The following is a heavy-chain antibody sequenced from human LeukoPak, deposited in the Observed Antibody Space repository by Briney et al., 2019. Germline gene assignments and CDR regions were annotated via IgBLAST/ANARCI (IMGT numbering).Heavy chain of an antibody. CDR3: ARLAPPTYYYDSSGYSDYFDY. Sequence: GESLKISCKGSGYSFTSYWIGWLRPMPGKGLEWMGIIYPGDSDTRYSPSFQGQVTISADKSISTAYLQWSSLKASDTAMYYCARLAPPTYYYDSSGYSDYFDYWGQGTLVTVSS. J-gene: IGHJ4*02. CDR1: GYSFTSYW. V-gene: IGHV5-51*01. D-gene: IGHD3-22*01. CDR2: IYPGDSDT.